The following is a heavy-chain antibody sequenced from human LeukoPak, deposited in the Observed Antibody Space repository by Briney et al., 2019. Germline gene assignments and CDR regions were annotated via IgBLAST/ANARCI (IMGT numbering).Heavy chain of an antibody. CDR2: ISYDGSNK. D-gene: IGHD6-13*01. Sequence: QAGGSLRLSCAASGFTFSSYAMQWVRQARGKGVEWVAVISYDGSNKYYADSVKGRFTISRDNSKNTLYLQMNSLRAEDTAVYYCAREGIAAAGNPGYYFDYWGQGTLVTVSS. CDR1: GFTFSSYA. V-gene: IGHV3-30*04. CDR3: AREGIAAAGNPGYYFDY. J-gene: IGHJ4*02.